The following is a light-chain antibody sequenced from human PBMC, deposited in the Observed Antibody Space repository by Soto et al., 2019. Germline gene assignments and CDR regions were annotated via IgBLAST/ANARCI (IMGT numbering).Light chain of an antibody. CDR1: QSVGSN. CDR3: QHYNNWPSVYT. Sequence: EIVMTQSPATLSVSPGERATLSCRASQSVGSNLAWYQQNPPQAPRLLLHGASTRATGIPARCSGSGSWTEISLTISSLQSEDFAVEDYQHYNNWPSVYTFGQGTKLEIK. CDR2: GAS. V-gene: IGKV3-15*01. J-gene: IGKJ2*01.